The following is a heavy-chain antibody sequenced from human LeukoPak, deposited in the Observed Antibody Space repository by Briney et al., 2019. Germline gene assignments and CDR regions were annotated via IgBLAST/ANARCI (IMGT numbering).Heavy chain of an antibody. D-gene: IGHD3-22*01. Sequence: PGGSLRLSCAASGFTFSYHWMTWVRQAPGKGLEWVANIKNDGAVKNYVDSVKGRFTISRDNAKNTLYLQMNSLRAEDTAVYYRAKRSTISFLNYYDSSRGYFDYWGQGTLVTVSS. V-gene: IGHV3-7*03. J-gene: IGHJ4*02. CDR2: IKNDGAVK. CDR1: GFTFSYHW. CDR3: AKRSTISFLNYYDSSRGYFDY.